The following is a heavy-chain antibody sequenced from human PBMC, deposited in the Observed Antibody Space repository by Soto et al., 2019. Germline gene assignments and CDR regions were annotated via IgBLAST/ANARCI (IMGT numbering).Heavy chain of an antibody. CDR1: GYTFTSYD. D-gene: IGHD6-19*01. CDR3: GGVSWLVNWFAP. J-gene: IGHJ5*02. CDR2: MNPNSGNT. V-gene: IGHV1-8*01. Sequence: QVQLVQSGAEVKKPGASVKVSCKASGYTFTSYDINWVRQATGQGLEWMGWMNPNSGNTGYAQKFQGRVTMTRNTPKSTAYRGLSGGRSEDTAVYYCGGVSWLVNWFAPGGKGTLVTVSS.